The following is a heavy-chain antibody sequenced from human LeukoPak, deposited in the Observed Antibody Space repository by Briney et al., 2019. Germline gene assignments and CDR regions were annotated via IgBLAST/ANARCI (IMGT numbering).Heavy chain of an antibody. Sequence: VASVKVSCKASGGTFSSYAISWVRQAPGQGLEWMGRIIPILGIANYAQKFQGRVTITADKSTSTAYMELSSLRSEDTAVYYCARDSTAAVAGPFDYWGQGTLVTVSS. CDR1: GGTFSSYA. D-gene: IGHD6-13*01. CDR3: ARDSTAAVAGPFDY. V-gene: IGHV1-69*04. J-gene: IGHJ4*02. CDR2: IIPILGIA.